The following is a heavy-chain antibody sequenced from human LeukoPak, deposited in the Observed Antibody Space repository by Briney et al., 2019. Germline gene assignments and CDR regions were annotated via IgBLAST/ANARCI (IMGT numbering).Heavy chain of an antibody. D-gene: IGHD5-18*01. CDR3: ARTSGYSYGRTADAFDI. CDR2: IYHSGTT. J-gene: IGHJ3*02. V-gene: IGHV4-4*02. CDR1: GGSISSPQW. Sequence: SETLSLTCAVSGGSISSPQWWTWVRQPPGKGLEWIGGIYHSGTTTYNPSLGGRVTISLDKSNNQFSLKLNYVTAADTAVYYCARTSGYSYGRTADAFDIWGQGTMVAVSS.